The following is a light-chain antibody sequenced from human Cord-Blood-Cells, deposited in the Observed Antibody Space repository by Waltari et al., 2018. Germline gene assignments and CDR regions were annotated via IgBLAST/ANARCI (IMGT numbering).Light chain of an antibody. J-gene: IGLJ2*01. Sequence: QSALTQPPSVSGSPGQSITISCTGTISDVCSYKRVSWYQQPPGTAPKLMIYEVSDRPSGLPERFSGSKSGNTASLTISGLQAEDDADYYGSSYTSSSTVVFGGGTKLTVL. CDR1: ISDVCSYKR. CDR3: SSYTSSSTVV. CDR2: EVS. V-gene: IGLV2-18*02.